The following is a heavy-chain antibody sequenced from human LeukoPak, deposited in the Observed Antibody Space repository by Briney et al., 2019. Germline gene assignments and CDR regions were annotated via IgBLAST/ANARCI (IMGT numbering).Heavy chain of an antibody. CDR1: GFTFSSYA. CDR3: AKSRGYSYGYYYFDY. D-gene: IGHD5-18*01. J-gene: IGHJ4*02. V-gene: IGHV3-23*01. Sequence: GGSLRLSCAASGFTFSSYAMSWVRQAPGKGLEWVSAISGSGGSTYYADSVKGRFTISRDNSKNTLYLRMNSLRAEDTAVYYCAKSRGYSYGYYYFDYWGQGTLVTVSS. CDR2: ISGSGGST.